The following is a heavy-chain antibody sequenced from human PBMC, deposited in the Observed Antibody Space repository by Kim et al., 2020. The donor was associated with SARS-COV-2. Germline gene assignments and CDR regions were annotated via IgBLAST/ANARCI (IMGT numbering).Heavy chain of an antibody. J-gene: IGHJ6*02. V-gene: IGHV4-34*01. Sequence: SETLSLTCAVYGGSFSGYYWSWIRQPPGKGLEWIGEINHSGSTNYNPSLKSRVTISVDTSKNQFSLKLSSVTAADTAVYYCARGRGGTTVVTLGLGYYYYYGMGVWGQGTKGPGSS. CDR2: INHSGST. D-gene: IGHD4-17*01. CDR1: GGSFSGYY. CDR3: ARGRGGTTVVTLGLGYYYYYGMGV.